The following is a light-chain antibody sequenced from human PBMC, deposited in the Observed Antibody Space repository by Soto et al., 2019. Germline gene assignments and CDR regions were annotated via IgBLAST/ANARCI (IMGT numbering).Light chain of an antibody. CDR1: QSVSSNY. CDR2: GAS. CDR3: QQYDNWPWT. Sequence: EVVLTQSPGTLSLSAGERATLSCRASQSVSSNYLAWYQQKPGQSPRLLIYGASNRATGIPDRFSGSGSGTDFTLTISRLEPEDFAVYYCQQYDNWPWTFGQGTKVDIK. V-gene: IGKV3-20*01. J-gene: IGKJ1*01.